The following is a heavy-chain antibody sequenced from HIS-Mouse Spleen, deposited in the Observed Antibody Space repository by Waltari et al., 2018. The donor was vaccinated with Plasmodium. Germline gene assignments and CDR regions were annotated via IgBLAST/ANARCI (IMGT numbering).Heavy chain of an antibody. V-gene: IGHV4-39*07. Sequence: QLQLQESGPGLVKPSETLSLTCTVSGGSISSSSYYWGWIRQPPGKGLEWIGSIYYSGSTYDNPYLTSRVTISVDTSKNHFSLKLSSVTAADTAVYYCARVPYYYDSSGYGMGWFDPWGQGTLVTVSS. CDR2: IYYSGST. CDR1: GGSISSSSYY. J-gene: IGHJ5*02. CDR3: ARVPYYYDSSGYGMGWFDP. D-gene: IGHD3-22*01.